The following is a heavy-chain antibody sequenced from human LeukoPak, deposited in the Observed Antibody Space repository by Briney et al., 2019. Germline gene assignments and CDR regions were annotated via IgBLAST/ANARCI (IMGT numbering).Heavy chain of an antibody. CDR3: AGRGQRYSRD. D-gene: IGHD2-15*01. V-gene: IGHV4-4*08. J-gene: IGHJ1*01. CDR1: GDSISSDY. Sequence: MASETLSLTCSVSGDSISSDYWSWIRQPPGKGLEWIGYIYRIGNTDYNPSLKSRVTISLDTSKNQLSLNLTSVTAADTAVYYCAGRGQRYSRDWGQGTLVTVSS. CDR2: IYRIGNT.